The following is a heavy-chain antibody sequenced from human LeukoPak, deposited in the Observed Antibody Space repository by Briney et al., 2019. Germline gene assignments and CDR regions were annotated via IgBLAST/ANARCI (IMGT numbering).Heavy chain of an antibody. CDR1: GGSISSGSYY. CDR3: ARDRLDYYFDY. V-gene: IGHV4-61*02. Sequence: PSETLSLTCTVSGGSISSGSYYWSWIRQPAGKGLEWIGRIYTSGSTNYNPSLKSRVTMSVDTSKNQFSLKLSSVTAADTAVYYCARDRLDYYFDYWGQGTLVTVSS. CDR2: IYTSGST. J-gene: IGHJ4*02. D-gene: IGHD3-16*01.